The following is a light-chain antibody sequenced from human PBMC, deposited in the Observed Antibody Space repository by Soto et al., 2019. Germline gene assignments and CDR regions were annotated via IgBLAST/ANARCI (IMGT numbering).Light chain of an antibody. CDR2: EVS. CDR1: SSDVGGYNY. CDR3: SSYTPNTPPA. Sequence: QSALTQPASVSGSPGQSIAISCTGASSDVGGYNYVSWYQQHPGKAPKLIIYEVSHRPSGVSDRFSGSKSGNTASLTISGLQTEDEADYYCSSYTPNTPPAFGGGTKLTVL. J-gene: IGLJ2*01. V-gene: IGLV2-14*01.